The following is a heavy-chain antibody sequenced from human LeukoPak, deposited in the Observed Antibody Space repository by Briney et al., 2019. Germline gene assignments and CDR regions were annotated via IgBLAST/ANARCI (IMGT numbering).Heavy chain of an antibody. CDR1: VFNFANNS. CDR2: ISGGGDIT. V-gene: IGHV3-23*01. D-gene: IGHD6-19*01. J-gene: IGHJ5*02. Sequence: GGSVRLSCTASVFNFANNSMSWVRQTAGRGLEWVSGISGGGDITYYADSVKGRFTISRDNSKDTLYLQMNSLRAEDTAVYYCAKGDSSGWYESNWFDPWGQGTLVTVSS. CDR3: AKGDSSGWYESNWFDP.